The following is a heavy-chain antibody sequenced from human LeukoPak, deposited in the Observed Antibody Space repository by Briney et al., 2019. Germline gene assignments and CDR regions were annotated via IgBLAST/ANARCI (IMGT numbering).Heavy chain of an antibody. CDR3: ARDLHISDYGMDV. CDR1: GGTFSSYA. CDR2: IIPIFGTA. J-gene: IGHJ6*02. Sequence: ASVTVSCTASGGTFSSYAISWVRQAPGQGLEWMGGIIPIFGTANYAQKFQGRVTITADESTSTAYMELSSLRSEDTAVYYCARDLHISDYGMDVWGQGTTVTVSS. V-gene: IGHV1-69*13.